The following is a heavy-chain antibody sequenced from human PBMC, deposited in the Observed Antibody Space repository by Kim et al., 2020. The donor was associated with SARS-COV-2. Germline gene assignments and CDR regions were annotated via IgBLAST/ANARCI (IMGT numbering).Heavy chain of an antibody. Sequence: GGSLRLSCEASGFSFSSYWMSWVRQVPEKGLQWVANINQDGTTIYFGDSLSADSMRGRFTISRDNAKNSLYLQMNSLRAEDTAVYYCAREVFSNDMDVWGQGTTVTVS. CDR1: GFSFSSYW. J-gene: IGHJ6*02. CDR3: AREVFSNDMDV. V-gene: IGHV3-7*03. CDR2: INQDGTTI.